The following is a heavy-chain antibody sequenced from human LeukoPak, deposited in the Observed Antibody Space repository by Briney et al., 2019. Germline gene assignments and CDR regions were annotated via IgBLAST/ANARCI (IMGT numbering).Heavy chain of an antibody. V-gene: IGHV3-53*04. J-gene: IGHJ6*02. CDR3: ASHSNYYYYYGMDV. D-gene: IGHD4-11*01. CDR1: GFTVSSNY. Sequence: PGGSLRLSCAASGFTVSSNYMSWARQAPGKGLEWVSVIYSGGSTYYADSVKGRFTISRHNSKNTLYLQMNSLRAEDTAVYYCASHSNYYYYYGMDVWGQGTTVTVSS. CDR2: IYSGGST.